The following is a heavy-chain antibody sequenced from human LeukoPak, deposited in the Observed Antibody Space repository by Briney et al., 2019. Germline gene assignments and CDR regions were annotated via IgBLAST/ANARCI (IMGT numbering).Heavy chain of an antibody. J-gene: IGHJ4*02. Sequence: GGSLRLFCAASGFTVSSNYMSWVRQAPGKGLEWVSVIYSGGSTYYADSVKCRFTISRDNSKNTLYLQMNSLRAEDTAVYYCAISTYYFDYWGQGTLVTVSS. CDR1: GFTVSSNY. V-gene: IGHV3-53*01. CDR2: IYSGGST. D-gene: IGHD5/OR15-5a*01. CDR3: AISTYYFDY.